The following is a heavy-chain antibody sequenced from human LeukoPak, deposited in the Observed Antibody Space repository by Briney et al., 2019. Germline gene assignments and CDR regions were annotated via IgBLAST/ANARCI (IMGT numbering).Heavy chain of an antibody. D-gene: IGHD3-9*01. CDR3: ARDTDDYDILTGYYLIDY. CDR1: GFTFSSYG. Sequence: GGSLRLSCAASGFTFSSYGMSWVRQAPGKGLEWVSVIYSGGSTYYADSVKGRFTISRDNSKNTLYLQMNSLRAEDTAVYYCARDTDDYDILTGYYLIDYWGQGTLVTVSS. J-gene: IGHJ4*02. V-gene: IGHV3-66*01. CDR2: IYSGGST.